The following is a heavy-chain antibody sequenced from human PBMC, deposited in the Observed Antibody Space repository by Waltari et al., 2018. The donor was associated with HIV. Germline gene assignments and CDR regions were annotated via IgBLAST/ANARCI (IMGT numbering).Heavy chain of an antibody. CDR3: ARETYYYDSSGPYFDY. CDR1: GFTFLVLG. J-gene: IGHJ4*02. V-gene: IGHV3-48*01. D-gene: IGHD3-22*01. CDR2: ISSSSSTI. Sequence: EVQLVESGGGLVQPGGSLRLSWAASGFTFLVLGLNWVRQAPGKGLEWVSFISSSSSTIYYADSVKGRFTISRDNAKNSLYLQMNSLRAEDTAVYYCARETYYYDSSGPYFDYWGQGTLVTVSS.